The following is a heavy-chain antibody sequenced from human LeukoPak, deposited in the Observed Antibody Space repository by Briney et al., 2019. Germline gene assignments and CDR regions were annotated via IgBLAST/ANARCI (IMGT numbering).Heavy chain of an antibody. CDR2: ISGSGGGT. J-gene: IGHJ4*02. D-gene: IGHD4-23*01. CDR1: GITLSNYG. CDR3: ARYIETPRRDLDY. Sequence: GGSLRLSCAVSGITLSNYGMSWVRQAPGKGLEWVAGISGSGGGTNYADSVKGRFTISRDNPKNTLYLQMNTLRAEDTAVYYCARYIETPRRDLDYWGQGTLVTVSS. V-gene: IGHV3-23*01.